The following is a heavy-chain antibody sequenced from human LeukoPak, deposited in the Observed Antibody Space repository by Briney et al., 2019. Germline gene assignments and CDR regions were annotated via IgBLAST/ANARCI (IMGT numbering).Heavy chain of an antibody. CDR2: ITHNAAAT. V-gene: IGHV3-23*01. J-gene: IGHJ4*02. CDR3: AKDGDHSGSSDY. D-gene: IGHD1-26*01. Sequence: GGSLRLSCAASGFTFTTYVMTWVRQAPGKVLEWVSAITHNAAATHYADSVKGRFTNSRDNSKNTLYLQMNSLRVEDTAVYYCAKDGDHSGSSDYWGQGTLVTVSS. CDR1: GFTFTTYV.